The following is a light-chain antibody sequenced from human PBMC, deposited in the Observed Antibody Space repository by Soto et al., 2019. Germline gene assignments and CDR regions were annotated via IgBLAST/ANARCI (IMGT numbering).Light chain of an antibody. Sequence: QSALSQPASVSGSPGQSITISCTATSSDVGGFNYVSWVQQHPGKAPKLMIYEVSNRPSGVSNRFSGSKSGNTASLTISGLQAEDEADYYCSSYTSISTDVFGTGTKVTVL. CDR1: SSDVGGFNY. CDR3: SSYTSISTDV. V-gene: IGLV2-14*01. J-gene: IGLJ1*01. CDR2: EVS.